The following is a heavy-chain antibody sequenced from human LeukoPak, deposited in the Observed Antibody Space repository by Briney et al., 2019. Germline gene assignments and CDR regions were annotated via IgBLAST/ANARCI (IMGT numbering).Heavy chain of an antibody. J-gene: IGHJ6*02. CDR1: GFRFSDYY. V-gene: IGHV3-11*01. CDR2: ISTTGTTI. Sequence: PGGSLRLSCAASGFRFSDYYMSWIRQAPGKGLDLVSYISTTGTTISYADSLKGRFTISRDNAKSSWFLEMNTLRADDTAVYYCARVRLSERCHYYYGLGVWAKGPQSPSP. D-gene: IGHD3-16*02. CDR3: ARVRLSERCHYYYGLGV.